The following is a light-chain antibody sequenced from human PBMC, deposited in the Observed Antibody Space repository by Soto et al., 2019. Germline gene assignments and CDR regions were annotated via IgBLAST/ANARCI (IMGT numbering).Light chain of an antibody. CDR1: QGITNG. Sequence: DIQMTQSPSSVSASVGDSVTMTCRASQGITNGLAWYQQKPGKAPKPLIYGASSLQSGVPSRFSGGGSGTEFILTISSLQAEDVAVYYCQQYCATPWTFGQGTKVEIK. CDR2: GAS. V-gene: IGKV1-12*01. CDR3: QQYCATPWT. J-gene: IGKJ1*01.